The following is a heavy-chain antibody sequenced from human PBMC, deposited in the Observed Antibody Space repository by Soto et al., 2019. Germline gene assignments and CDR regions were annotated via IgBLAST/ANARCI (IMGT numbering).Heavy chain of an antibody. Sequence: GGSLRLSCAASGFTFSSYGMHWVRQAPGKGLEWVAVISYDGSNKYYADSVKGRFTISRDNSKNTLYLQMNSLRAEDTAVYYWANKLNDYGDYSYYWGKGTLVTVSS. J-gene: IGHJ4*02. V-gene: IGHV3-30*18. CDR1: GFTFSSYG. CDR2: ISYDGSNK. CDR3: ANKLNDYGDYSYY. D-gene: IGHD4-17*01.